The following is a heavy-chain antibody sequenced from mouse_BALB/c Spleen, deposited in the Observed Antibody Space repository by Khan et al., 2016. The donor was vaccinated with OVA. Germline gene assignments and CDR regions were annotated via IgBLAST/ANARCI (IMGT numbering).Heavy chain of an antibody. CDR1: GYSITSENA. CDR3: ARKDYYDYDPFPY. D-gene: IGHD2-4*01. CDR2: INYSGNT. V-gene: IGHV3-2*02. Sequence: EVQLQESGPGLVKPSQSLSLTCTVTGYSITSENAWNWIRQFPGNKLEWMGYINYSGNTRFNPSLKSRTSITRDTSKNQFFLQLNSVTTEDTATYYCARKDYYDYDPFPYWGQGTLVTVSA. J-gene: IGHJ3*01.